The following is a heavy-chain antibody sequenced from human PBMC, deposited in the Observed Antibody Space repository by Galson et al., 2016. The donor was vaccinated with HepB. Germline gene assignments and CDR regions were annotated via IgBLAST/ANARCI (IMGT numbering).Heavy chain of an antibody. CDR3: ARSDVNDYVRGDY. CDR1: GFTFSNYW. V-gene: IGHV3-74*01. D-gene: IGHD3-10*02. J-gene: IGHJ4*02. CDR2: INDNGGWT. Sequence: SLRLSCAASGFTFSNYWMFWVRQGPGKELVWVSRINDNGGWTLYAESVKGRFTTSRDNAKNTLYLQMSSLQAEDTGVYYCARSDVNDYVRGDYWGQGTLVTVSA.